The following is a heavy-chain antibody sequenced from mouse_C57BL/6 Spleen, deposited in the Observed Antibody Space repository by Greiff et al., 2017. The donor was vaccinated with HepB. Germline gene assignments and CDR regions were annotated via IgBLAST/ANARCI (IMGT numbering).Heavy chain of an antibody. Sequence: VKLQQPGAELVRPGSSVKLSCKASGYTFTSYWMHWVKQRPIQGLEWIGNIDPSDSETHYNQKFKDKATLTVDKSSSTAYMQLSSLTSEDSAVYNGERRGPYNAMDYWVKEPQSPSPQ. CDR2: IDPSDSET. D-gene: IGHD3-3*01. CDR1: GYTFTSYW. J-gene: IGHJ4*01. CDR3: ERRGPYNAMDY. V-gene: IGHV1-52*01.